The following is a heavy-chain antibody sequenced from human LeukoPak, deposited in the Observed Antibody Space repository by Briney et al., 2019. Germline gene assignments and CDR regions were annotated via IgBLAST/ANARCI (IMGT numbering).Heavy chain of an antibody. J-gene: IGHJ4*02. CDR2: INSDGRST. D-gene: IGHD6-19*01. CDR1: GLTFSTYW. Sequence: PGGSLRLSCAASGLTFSTYWMHWVRQAPGKGRVWVSRINSDGRSTTYADFVKGRFTISRDNAKNTLYLQMNSLRAEDTAVYYCAREGTSGWYYFDYWGQGTLVTVSS. V-gene: IGHV3-74*01. CDR3: AREGTSGWYYFDY.